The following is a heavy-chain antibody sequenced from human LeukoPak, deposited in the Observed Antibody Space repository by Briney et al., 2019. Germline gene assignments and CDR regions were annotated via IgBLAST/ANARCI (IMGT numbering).Heavy chain of an antibody. V-gene: IGHV4-30-2*01. D-gene: IGHD3-22*01. CDR1: GGSISSGGYY. CDR2: IYHSGST. Sequence: SETLSLTCTVSGGSISSGGYYWSWIRQPPGKGLEWIGYIYHSGSTYYNPSLKSRVAISVDRSKNQFSLKLSSVTAADTAVYYCARGHYYYDSSGYLYYFDYWGQGTLVTVSS. J-gene: IGHJ4*02. CDR3: ARGHYYYDSSGYLYYFDY.